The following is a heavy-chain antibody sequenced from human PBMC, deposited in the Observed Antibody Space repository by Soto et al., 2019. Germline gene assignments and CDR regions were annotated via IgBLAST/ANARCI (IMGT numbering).Heavy chain of an antibody. J-gene: IGHJ6*03. D-gene: IGHD3-3*01. CDR1: GYTFTSYY. CDR3: ASTDYDFWSGPGFYYYMDV. CDR2: INPSGGST. V-gene: IGHV1-46*03. Sequence: GASVKVSCKASGYTFTSYYMHCVRQAPGQGLEWMGIINPSGGSTSYAQKFQGRVTMTRDTSTSTVYMELSSLRSEDTAVYYCASTDYDFWSGPGFYYYMDVWGKGTTVTVSS.